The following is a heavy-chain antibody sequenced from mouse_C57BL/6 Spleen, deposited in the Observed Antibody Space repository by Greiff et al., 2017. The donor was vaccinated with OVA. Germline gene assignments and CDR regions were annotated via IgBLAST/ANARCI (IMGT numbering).Heavy chain of an antibody. CDR2: IHPNSGST. D-gene: IGHD2-5*01. CDR1: GYTFTSYW. V-gene: IGHV1-64*01. CDR3: AFYYSNSAMDY. Sequence: QVQLQQPGAELVKPGASVKLSCKASGYTFTSYWMHWVKQRPGQGLEWIGMIHPNSGSTNYNEKFKSKATLTVDKSSSTAYMQLSSLTSEDSAVYYCAFYYSNSAMDYWGQGTSVTVSS. J-gene: IGHJ4*01.